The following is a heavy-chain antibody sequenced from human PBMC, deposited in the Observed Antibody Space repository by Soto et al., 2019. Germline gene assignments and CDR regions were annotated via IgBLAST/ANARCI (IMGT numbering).Heavy chain of an antibody. V-gene: IGHV1-8*01. CDR2: MNPNSGNT. CDR3: ARRPDAYYYYGMDV. J-gene: IGHJ6*02. Sequence: QVQLVQSGAEVKKPGASVKVSCKASGYTFTSYDINWVRQATGQGLEWMGWMNPNSGNTGYAQKFQGRVTMTRNTSISTAYMELSSLRSEDPAVYYCARRPDAYYYYGMDVWGQGTTVTVSS. CDR1: GYTFTSYD.